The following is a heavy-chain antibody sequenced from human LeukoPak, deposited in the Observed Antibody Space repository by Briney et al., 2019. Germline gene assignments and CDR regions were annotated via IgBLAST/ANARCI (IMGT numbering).Heavy chain of an antibody. Sequence: PSETLSLTCAVSGGSLSGFYWTWIRQPPGKGLEFIGQIHYSGSTDYNPSLKSRITMSVDTSKNQFFLSLNSVTAADTAVYYCEKFGLYYNMDGWGQGRTLTVSS. V-gene: IGHV4-59*03. CDR1: GGSLSGFY. CDR2: IHYSGST. D-gene: IGHD3-16*01. J-gene: IGHJ6*02. CDR3: EKFGLYYNMDG.